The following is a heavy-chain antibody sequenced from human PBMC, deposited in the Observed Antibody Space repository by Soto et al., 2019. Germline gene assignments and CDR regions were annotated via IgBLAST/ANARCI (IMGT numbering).Heavy chain of an antibody. J-gene: IGHJ4*02. V-gene: IGHV4-59*01. CDR3: ATSGRTGLYRNQFDY. D-gene: IGHD2-15*01. Sequence: SETLSLTCSVSGGSISPYYYSWIRQPPGKGLEWIGYIYYSGITNYNPSLKSRVTMSIDMSKNQFSLQLNSVTAADTAVYYCATSGRTGLYRNQFDYWGQGTPVTVSS. CDR1: GGSISPYY. CDR2: IYYSGIT.